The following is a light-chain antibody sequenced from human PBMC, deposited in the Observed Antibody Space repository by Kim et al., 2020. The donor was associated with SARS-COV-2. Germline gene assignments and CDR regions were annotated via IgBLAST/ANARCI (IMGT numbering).Light chain of an antibody. CDR3: QQYHSFWT. Sequence: ASTGDRVPITSRSSQNIYTWLAWYQHKPRKAPKLLIYDASSVETGVPSRFSGIGSGTEFTLTTTSLQPDDFAIYYCQQYHSFWTFGQGTKVDIK. CDR2: DAS. V-gene: IGKV1-5*01. J-gene: IGKJ1*01. CDR1: QNIYTW.